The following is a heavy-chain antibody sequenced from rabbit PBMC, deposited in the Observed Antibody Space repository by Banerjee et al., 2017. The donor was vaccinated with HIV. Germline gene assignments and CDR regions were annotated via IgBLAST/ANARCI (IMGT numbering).Heavy chain of an antibody. V-gene: IGHV1S45*01. CDR2: MNTYTVKT. Sequence: QEQLVESGGGLFQPGGSLALTCQASGFSFSRDYVMCWVRQAPGKGLEWIGCMNTYTVKTVYATWTKGRFTVSKASSTTVTLQMTSLTAADTATYFCVRDTWHFNLWGPGTLVTVS. CDR3: VRDTWHFNL. J-gene: IGHJ4*01. CDR1: GFSFSRDYV. D-gene: IGHD3-1*01.